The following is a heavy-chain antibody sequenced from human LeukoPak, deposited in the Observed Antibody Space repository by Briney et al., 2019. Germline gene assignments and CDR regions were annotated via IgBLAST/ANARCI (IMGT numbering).Heavy chain of an antibody. Sequence: SETLSLTCTVSGGSISSHYWSWLRQPPGKGLEWIGYTYYSGSTNYNPSLKSRVTISVDTSKNQFSLKLSSVTAADAAVYYCARVEAYYYDSSGYYVGFFDYWGQGTLVTVSS. CDR3: ARVEAYYYDSSGYYVGFFDY. D-gene: IGHD3-22*01. V-gene: IGHV4-59*11. CDR1: GGSISSHY. CDR2: TYYSGST. J-gene: IGHJ4*02.